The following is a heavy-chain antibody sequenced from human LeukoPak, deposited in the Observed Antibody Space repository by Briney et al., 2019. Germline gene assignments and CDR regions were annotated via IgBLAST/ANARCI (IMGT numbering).Heavy chain of an antibody. CDR2: IYYSGST. D-gene: IGHD3-10*01. J-gene: IGHJ6*03. V-gene: IGHV4-61*05. Sequence: SETLSLTCTVSGGSISSSSYYWGWIRQPPGKGLEWIGYIYYSGSTNYNPSLKSRVTTSVDTSKNQFSLKLSSVTAADTAVYYCARVRGSGKYYYYYMDVWGKGTTVTISS. CDR3: ARVRGSGKYYYYYMDV. CDR1: GGSISSSSYY.